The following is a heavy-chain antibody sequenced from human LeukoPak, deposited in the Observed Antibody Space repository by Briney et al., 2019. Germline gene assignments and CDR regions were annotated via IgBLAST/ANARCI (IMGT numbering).Heavy chain of an antibody. V-gene: IGHV4-30-2*01. CDR1: GGSISSGGYY. D-gene: IGHD2-21*01. CDR3: ASGIVVVIATLGAFDI. J-gene: IGHJ3*02. CDR2: IYHSGST. Sequence: SQTLSLTCTVSGGSISSGGYYWSWIRQPPGKGLEWIGYIYHSGSTYYNPSLKSRVTISVDRSKNQFSLKLSSVTAADTAVYYCASGIVVVIATLGAFDIWGQGTMVTVSS.